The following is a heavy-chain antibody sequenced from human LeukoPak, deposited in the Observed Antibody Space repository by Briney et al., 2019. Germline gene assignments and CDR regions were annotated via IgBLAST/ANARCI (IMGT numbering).Heavy chain of an antibody. Sequence: PGGSLRLSCTASGFTFGDYAMSWVRQAPGKGLEWISYIGIDSGNTNYADSVKGRFTISGDKAKNSLYLQMNSLRVEDTAVYYCARDYKYAFDNWGQGTLVTVSS. D-gene: IGHD5-24*01. V-gene: IGHV3-11*06. CDR3: ARDYKYAFDN. J-gene: IGHJ4*02. CDR1: GFTFGDYA. CDR2: IGIDSGNT.